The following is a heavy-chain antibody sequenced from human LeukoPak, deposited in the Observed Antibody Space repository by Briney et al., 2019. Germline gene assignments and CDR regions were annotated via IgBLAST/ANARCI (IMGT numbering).Heavy chain of an antibody. CDR1: GFTFSSYG. Sequence: GRSLRLSCAASGFTFSSYGMHWVRQAPGKGLEWVAVIWYGGSNKYYADSVKGRFTISRDNSKNTLYLQMNSLRAEDTAVYYCAGALEDIVVVVAAPGPGYYGMDVWGKGTTVTVSS. CDR2: IWYGGSNK. V-gene: IGHV3-33*01. CDR3: AGALEDIVVVVAAPGPGYYGMDV. J-gene: IGHJ6*04. D-gene: IGHD2-15*01.